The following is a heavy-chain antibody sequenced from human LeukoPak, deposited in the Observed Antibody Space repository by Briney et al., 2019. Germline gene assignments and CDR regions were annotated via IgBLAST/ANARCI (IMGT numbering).Heavy chain of an antibody. CDR1: GFTFSSYW. J-gene: IGHJ6*02. D-gene: IGHD5-24*01. CDR2: IKQDGSEK. CDR3: AREKMATVVYYYYGMDV. Sequence: GGSLRLSCAASGFTFSSYWMSWVRQAPGKGLEWVANIKQDGSEKYYADSVKGRFTISRDNAKNSLYLQMNSLRAEDTAVYYCAREKMATVVYYYYGMDVWGQGTTVTVSS. V-gene: IGHV3-7*01.